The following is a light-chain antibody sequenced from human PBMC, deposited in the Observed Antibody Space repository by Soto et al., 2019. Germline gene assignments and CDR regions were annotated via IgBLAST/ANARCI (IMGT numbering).Light chain of an antibody. CDR3: GTWDSSLSGV. V-gene: IGLV1-51*01. CDR1: SSNIGNNY. Sequence: QSVLTQPPSVSAAPGQKVTISCSGSSSNIGNNYVSWYQQLPGTAPKLLIYDNIKRPSGIPDRFSGSKSGTSATLGITGLQTGDEADYYCGTWDSSLSGVFGTGTKVTVL. J-gene: IGLJ1*01. CDR2: DNI.